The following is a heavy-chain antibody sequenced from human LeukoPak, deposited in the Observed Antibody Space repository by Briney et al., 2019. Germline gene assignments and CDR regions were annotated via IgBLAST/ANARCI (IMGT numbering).Heavy chain of an antibody. CDR2: IHYPENT. Sequence: SETLSLTCAVSGFSVSSGYFWGWIRRPPGKGLEWIWTIHYPENTYYSPSLNSRLSIAIDASKNHFSLTLTSVTAADTALYYCARGRGRHVGTRWHPDTHHDYWGQGILVTVSS. CDR3: ARGRGRHVGTRWHPDTHHDY. J-gene: IGHJ4*02. D-gene: IGHD4-23*01. CDR1: GFSVSSGYF. V-gene: IGHV4-38-2*01.